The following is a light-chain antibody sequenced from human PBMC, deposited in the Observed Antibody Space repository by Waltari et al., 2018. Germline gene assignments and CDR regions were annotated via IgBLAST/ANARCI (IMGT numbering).Light chain of an antibody. V-gene: IGLV2-14*03. CDR3: GSYRGSNIYV. CDR2: NVN. J-gene: IGLJ1*01. CDR1: RNDIGSYNF. Sequence: SALTQPASVSGSPGQSITISCTGTRNDIGSYNFVSWYQQHPGKVPRVIIYNVNERPSRISSRFSGSKSGNTASLTISGLQPDDEADYYCGSYRGSNIYVFGTGTKVTVL.